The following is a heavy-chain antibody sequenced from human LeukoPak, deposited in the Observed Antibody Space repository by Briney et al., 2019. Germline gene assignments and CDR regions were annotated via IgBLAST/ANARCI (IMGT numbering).Heavy chain of an antibody. D-gene: IGHD6-19*01. CDR3: AREFGGWYYFDY. V-gene: IGHV4-59*01. J-gene: IGHJ4*02. CDR1: GGSISSYY. Sequence: SETLSLTCTASGGSISSYYWSWIRQPPGKGLEWIGYIYYSGSTNYNPSLKSRVTISVDTSKNQFSLKLNSVTAADTAVYYCAREFGGWYYFDYWGQGTLVTVSS. CDR2: IYYSGST.